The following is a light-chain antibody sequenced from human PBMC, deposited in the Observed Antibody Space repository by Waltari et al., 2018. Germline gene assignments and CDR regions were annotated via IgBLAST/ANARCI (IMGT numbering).Light chain of an antibody. CDR2: GAS. V-gene: IGKV3-20*01. Sequence: EVVLTQSPGTLSLSPGERATLSCRASHTVRTTYLAWSQLKPGQAPTLLIYGASSRATGITDRFSGSGSGTGLTLTTSSLEPEDFAVYYCQQYDSSPLTCGGRTKVEIK. CDR1: HTVRTTY. CDR3: QQYDSSPLT. J-gene: IGKJ4*01.